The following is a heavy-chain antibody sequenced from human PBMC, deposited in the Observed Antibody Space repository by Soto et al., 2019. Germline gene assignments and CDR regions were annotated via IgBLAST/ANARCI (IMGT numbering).Heavy chain of an antibody. CDR1: GGSFSGYY. D-gene: IGHD3-10*01. CDR3: ATVSGIYYYGMDV. Sequence: QVQLQQWGAGLLKPSATLSLTCAVFGGSFSGYYWSWIRQPPGKGLEWIGEINHSGSTNYNPSLKSRVTISVDTSQNQFSLKLSSVTAADTAVYYCATVSGIYYYGMDVWGQGTTVTVSS. CDR2: INHSGST. V-gene: IGHV4-34*01. J-gene: IGHJ6*02.